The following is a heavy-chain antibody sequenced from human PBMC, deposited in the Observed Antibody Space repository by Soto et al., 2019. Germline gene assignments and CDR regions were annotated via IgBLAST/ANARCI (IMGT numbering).Heavy chain of an antibody. CDR3: ARGGIQLDYYYYGMDV. J-gene: IGHJ6*02. D-gene: IGHD5-18*01. V-gene: IGHV4-59*01. CDR1: GGSISSYY. CDR2: IYYSGST. Sequence: SETLSLTCTVSGGSISSYYWSWIRQPPGKGLEWIGYIYYSGSTNYNPSLKSRVTISVDTSKNQFSLKLSPVTAADTAVYYCARGGIQLDYYYYGMDVWGQGTTVTVSS.